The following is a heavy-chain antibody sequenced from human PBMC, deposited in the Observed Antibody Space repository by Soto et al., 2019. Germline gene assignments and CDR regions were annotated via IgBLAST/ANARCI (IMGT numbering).Heavy chain of an antibody. CDR2: TFYKSKWYY. V-gene: IGHV6-1*01. J-gene: IGHJ5*02. CDR3: AKAGLTGGTLWFGP. D-gene: IGHD6-13*01. CDR1: GDSVSNSNVA. Sequence: QVQLQQSGPRLVRPSQTLSLTCAISGDSVSNSNVAWNWIRQSPSRGLEWLGRTFYKSKWYYNHASFVKSRLSISPDTSKNQFSLQFHSVTPEDTAVYYCAKAGLTGGTLWFGPWGQGTLVTVSS.